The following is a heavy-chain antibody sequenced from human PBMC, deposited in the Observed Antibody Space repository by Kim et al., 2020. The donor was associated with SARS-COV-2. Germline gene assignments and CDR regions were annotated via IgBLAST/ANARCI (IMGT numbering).Heavy chain of an antibody. V-gene: IGHV5-51*01. CDR3: ARTFDSYGYFDY. Sequence: RSSPSFQGQVTISADKSISTAYLQWSTLKASDTAMYYCARTFDSYGYFDYWGQGTLVTVSS. D-gene: IGHD5-18*01. J-gene: IGHJ4*02.